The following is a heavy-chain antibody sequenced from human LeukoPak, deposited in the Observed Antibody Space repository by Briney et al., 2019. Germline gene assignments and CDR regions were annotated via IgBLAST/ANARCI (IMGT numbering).Heavy chain of an antibody. CDR2: ISWNSGSI. D-gene: IGHD3-22*01. CDR1: GFTFDDYA. J-gene: IGHJ4*02. V-gene: IGHV3-9*01. Sequence: PGGSLRLSCAASGFTFDDYAMHWVRQARGKGLEWVSGISWNSGSIGYADSVKGRFTISRDNAKNSLYLQMNSLRAEDTALYYCAKGSRPSMIVVVTLDYWGQGTLVTVSS. CDR3: AKGSRPSMIVVVTLDY.